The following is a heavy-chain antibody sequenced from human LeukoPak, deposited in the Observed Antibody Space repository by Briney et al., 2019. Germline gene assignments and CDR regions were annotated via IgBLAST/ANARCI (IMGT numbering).Heavy chain of an antibody. V-gene: IGHV4-4*07. D-gene: IGHD4-11*01. CDR1: GGSISSYY. CDR3: ARTPTVRARWFDP. J-gene: IGHJ5*02. CDR2: IYTSGST. Sequence: SETLSLTCTFSGGSISSYYLSWIRQPAGKELEWIGRIYTSGSTNYNPSLKSRVTMSVDTSKNQFYLKLRSVTAAATAAYPCARTPTVRARWFDPWGQGTLVTVSS.